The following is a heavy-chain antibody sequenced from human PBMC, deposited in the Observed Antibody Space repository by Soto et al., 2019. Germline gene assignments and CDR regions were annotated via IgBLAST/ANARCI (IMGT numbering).Heavy chain of an antibody. Sequence: QVQLVESGGGVVQPGRSLRLSCAASGFTFSLYGIHWVRQASGKGLEWVALISDDGSNQYFADSVKGRFTISRDNSNNTLYLQMNSLRPEDTAVYFCAKDWGYGDYVFDFWGQGTLVTVSS. V-gene: IGHV3-30*18. CDR1: GFTFSLYG. CDR2: ISDDGSNQ. D-gene: IGHD4-17*01. CDR3: AKDWGYGDYVFDF. J-gene: IGHJ4*02.